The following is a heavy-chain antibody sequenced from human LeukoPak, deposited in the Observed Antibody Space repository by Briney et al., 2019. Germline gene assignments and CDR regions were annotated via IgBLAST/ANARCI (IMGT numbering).Heavy chain of an antibody. D-gene: IGHD3-3*01. V-gene: IGHV4-61*02. CDR1: GGSISSGSYY. CDR2: IYTSGST. Sequence: PSETLSLTCTVSGGSISSGSYYWSWIRQPAGKGLEWIGRIYTSGSTNYNPSLKSRVTISVDTSKNQFSLKLSSVTAADTAVYYCARGYKIVTIFPRSYYYYMDVWGKGTTVTVSS. CDR3: ARGYKIVTIFPRSYYYYMDV. J-gene: IGHJ6*03.